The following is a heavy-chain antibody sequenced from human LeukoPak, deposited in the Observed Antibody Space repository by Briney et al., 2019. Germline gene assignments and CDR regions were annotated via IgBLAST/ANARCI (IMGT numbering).Heavy chain of an antibody. V-gene: IGHV3-74*01. CDR2: IKSDGSST. CDR1: GFTFSSNW. Sequence: PGGSLRLSCAASGFTFSSNWMHWVRQAPGKGLVWVSRIKSDGSSTSYADSVKGRFTISRDNAKNTLYLQMNGLRAEDTAVYYCARTIYDSSGYSVDYWGQGTLVTVSS. D-gene: IGHD3-22*01. CDR3: ARTIYDSSGYSVDY. J-gene: IGHJ4*02.